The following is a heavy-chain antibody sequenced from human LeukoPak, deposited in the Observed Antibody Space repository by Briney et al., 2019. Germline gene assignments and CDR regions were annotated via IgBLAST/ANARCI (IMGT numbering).Heavy chain of an antibody. CDR1: GYTFTSYA. J-gene: IGHJ3*02. D-gene: IGHD3-22*01. Sequence: ASVKVSCKASGYTFTSYAMHWVRQAPGQGLEWMGWINAGNGNTKYSQEFQGRVTITRDTSASTAYMELSSLRSEDMAVYYCARDAYYDSSGYYDGHDAFDIWGQGTMVTVSS. CDR3: ARDAYYDSSGYYDGHDAFDI. V-gene: IGHV1-3*03. CDR2: INAGNGNT.